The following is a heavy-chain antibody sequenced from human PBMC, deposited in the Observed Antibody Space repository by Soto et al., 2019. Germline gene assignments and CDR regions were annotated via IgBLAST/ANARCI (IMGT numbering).Heavy chain of an antibody. V-gene: IGHV4-59*08. J-gene: IGHJ4*02. CDR2: IYYSVST. D-gene: IGHD4-17*01. CDR3: ARHETLHGDHDY. CDR1: GGSISRYY. Sequence: SDTLSLTRTVSGGSISRYYSSWIRQPPGKGLEWIGYIYYSVSTNYNPSLKSRVTISVDTSKNQFSLKLSSVTAADTAVYYCARHETLHGDHDYWGQGTLVTVSS.